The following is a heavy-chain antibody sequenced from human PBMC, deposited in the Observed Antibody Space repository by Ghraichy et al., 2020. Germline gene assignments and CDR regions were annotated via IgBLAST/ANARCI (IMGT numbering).Heavy chain of an antibody. CDR3: AARDCGGDCYYYYGMDV. V-gene: IGHV1-58*01. D-gene: IGHD2-21*02. Sequence: SVKVSCKASGFTFTSSAVQWVRQARGQRLEWIGWIVVGSGNTNYAQKFQERVTITRDMSTSTAYMELSSLRSEDTAVYYCAARDCGGDCYYYYGMDVWGQGTTVTVSS. J-gene: IGHJ6*02. CDR2: IVVGSGNT. CDR1: GFTFTSSA.